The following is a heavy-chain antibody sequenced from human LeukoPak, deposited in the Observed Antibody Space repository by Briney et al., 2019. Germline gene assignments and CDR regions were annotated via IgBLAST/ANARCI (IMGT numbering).Heavy chain of an antibody. CDR3: ARYEQRPGVTASDP. J-gene: IGHJ5*02. CDR2: INPDGSWT. Sequence: PGGSLRLSCEASGFTFNSYWMVWFRQAPGKGLVWVSCINPDGSWTLHADSVKGRFAISRDYARNTLYLQMNSLGVEDTAMYYCARYEQRPGVTASDPWSQGTLVTVSS. D-gene: IGHD2-21*02. V-gene: IGHV3-74*01. CDR1: GFTFNSYW.